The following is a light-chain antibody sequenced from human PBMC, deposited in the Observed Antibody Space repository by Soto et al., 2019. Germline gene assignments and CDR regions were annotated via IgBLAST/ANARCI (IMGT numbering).Light chain of an antibody. CDR3: QQLNSYPSLT. V-gene: IGKV1-9*01. Sequence: DIQLTQSPSFLSASVGDRFTITCRSSQGISSYLAWYQQKPGKAPKLLIYAASTLRSGVPSRFSGSGSGTEFTLTISSLQPEDFATYYCQQLNSYPSLTFGGGTKVDIK. J-gene: IGKJ4*01. CDR2: AAS. CDR1: QGISSY.